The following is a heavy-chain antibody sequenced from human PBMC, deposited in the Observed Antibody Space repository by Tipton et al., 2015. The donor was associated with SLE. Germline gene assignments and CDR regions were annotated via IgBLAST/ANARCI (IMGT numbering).Heavy chain of an antibody. V-gene: IGHV4-39*01. D-gene: IGHD6-6*01. J-gene: IGHJ4*02. CDR2: IYFTEST. CDR3: ASAMHSSRDYFGH. Sequence: TLSLTCTVSGVSISSSSYYWGWVRQTPGKGLEWIATIYFTESTYYNPSLKSRVTISIDRSKNLFSLRLNSVTAADTALYFCASAMHSSRDYFGHWGQGTLVAVSP. CDR1: GVSISSSSYY.